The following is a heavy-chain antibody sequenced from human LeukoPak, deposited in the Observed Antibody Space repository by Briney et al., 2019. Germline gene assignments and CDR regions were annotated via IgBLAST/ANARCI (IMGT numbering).Heavy chain of an antibody. Sequence: ASVKVSCKASGGTSNSHAISWLRQAPGQGLEWMGRIIPNLGTTNRAQNFQDRVTLTADKSTNTAYMELTSLTSDDTAVYHCATTNDGGGYQWGDFFDFWGQGTLVTVSS. CDR1: GGTSNSHA. D-gene: IGHD3-22*01. J-gene: IGHJ4*02. V-gene: IGHV1-69*04. CDR2: IIPNLGTT. CDR3: ATTNDGGGYQWGDFFDF.